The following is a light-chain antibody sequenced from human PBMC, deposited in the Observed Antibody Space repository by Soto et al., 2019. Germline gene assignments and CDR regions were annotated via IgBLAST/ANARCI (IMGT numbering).Light chain of an antibody. J-gene: IGKJ1*01. CDR3: QQYGGYSRK. V-gene: IGKV1-5*03. CDR2: KAS. CDR1: QSISNW. Sequence: DIQMTNSPSTLSASIGDRVTITCRASQSISNWLAWYQQKPGKAPKLLIYKASSLESGVPSRFSGSGSGTEFTLTISSLQPDDFATYYCQQYGGYSRKFGQGTKVDIK.